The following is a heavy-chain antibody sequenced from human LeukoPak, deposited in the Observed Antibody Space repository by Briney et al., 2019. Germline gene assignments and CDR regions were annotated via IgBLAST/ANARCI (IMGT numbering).Heavy chain of an antibody. Sequence: GGSLRLSCTASGFTFGDYAMSWFRQAPGKGLEWVGFIRSKAYGGTTEYAASAKGRFTISRDDSKSIAYLQMNSLKTEDTAVYYCTRGPRSGAFDIWGQGTMVTVSS. J-gene: IGHJ3*02. V-gene: IGHV3-49*03. D-gene: IGHD4-17*01. CDR1: GFTFGDYA. CDR3: TRGPRSGAFDI. CDR2: IRSKAYGGTT.